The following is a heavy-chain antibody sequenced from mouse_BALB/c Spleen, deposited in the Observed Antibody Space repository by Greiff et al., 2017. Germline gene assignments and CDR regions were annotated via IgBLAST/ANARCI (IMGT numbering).Heavy chain of an antibody. V-gene: IGHV1-9*01. J-gene: IGHJ3*01. CDR3: ARYDYPFAY. Sequence: VQLQQSGAELMKPGASVKISCKATGYTFSSYWIEWVKQRPGHGLEWIGEILPGSGSTNYNEKFKGKATFTADTSSNTAYMQLSSLTSEDSAVYYCARYDYPFAYWGQGTLVTVSA. CDR2: ILPGSGST. CDR1: GYTFSSYW. D-gene: IGHD2-4*01.